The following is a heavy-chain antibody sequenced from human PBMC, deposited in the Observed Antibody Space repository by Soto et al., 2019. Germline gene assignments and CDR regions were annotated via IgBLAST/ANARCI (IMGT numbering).Heavy chain of an antibody. V-gene: IGHV3-11*01. CDR1: GLTFSDYC. J-gene: IGHJ6*02. Sequence: QVQLVESGGGLVKPGGSLTLSCAASGLTFSDYCMNWIRQAPGKGLEWVSYISSSGRTIYYADSVKGRFTSSRDNAKNSLYLQMNSLRAEDTAVYYCVRDLGLVFEHSNSPLYYYGMDVWGQGTTGTVS. CDR3: VRDLGLVFEHSNSPLYYYGMDV. D-gene: IGHD6-6*01. CDR2: ISSSGRTI.